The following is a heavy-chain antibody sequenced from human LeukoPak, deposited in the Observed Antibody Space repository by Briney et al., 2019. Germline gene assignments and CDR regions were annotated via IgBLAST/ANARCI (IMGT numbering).Heavy chain of an antibody. CDR2: IYYSGST. Sequence: KASETLSLTCTVSGGSISSYYWSWIRQPPGKGLEWIGYIYYSGSTNYNPSLKSRVTISVDTSKNQFSLKLSSVTAADTAVYYCAPHRFGEPHFEYWGRGTLVSVSS. J-gene: IGHJ4*02. CDR1: GGSISSYY. D-gene: IGHD3-10*01. CDR3: APHRFGEPHFEY. V-gene: IGHV4-59*08.